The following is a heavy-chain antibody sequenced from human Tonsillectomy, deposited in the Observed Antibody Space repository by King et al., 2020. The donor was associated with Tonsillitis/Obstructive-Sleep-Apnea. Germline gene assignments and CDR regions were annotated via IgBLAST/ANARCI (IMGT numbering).Heavy chain of an antibody. CDR2: IKQDGSEK. CDR3: ARDNGGSLSSVDY. CDR1: GFTFSSYW. J-gene: IGHJ4*02. V-gene: IGHV3-7*03. Sequence: EVQLVESGGGLVQPGGSLRLSCAASGFTFSSYWMSWVRQAPGKGLEWVANIKQDGSEKYYVDSVKGRSTISRDNAKNSLYLQMNSLRAEDTAVYYCARDNGGSLSSVDYWGQGTLVSVSS. D-gene: IGHD1-26*01.